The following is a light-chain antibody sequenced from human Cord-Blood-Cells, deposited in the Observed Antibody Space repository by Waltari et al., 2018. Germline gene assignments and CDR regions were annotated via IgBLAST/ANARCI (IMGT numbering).Light chain of an antibody. CDR3: NSRDSSGNHNWV. CDR2: GKN. CDR1: SLRSYY. V-gene: IGLV3-19*01. J-gene: IGLJ3*02. Sequence: SSELTQDPAVSVALGQTVRITCQGDSLRSYYASWYQQKPGQAPVLVIYGKNNRPSGIPDRFSGSSSGNTASLTITGAQAEDEADDYCNSRDSSGNHNWVFGGGTKLTVL.